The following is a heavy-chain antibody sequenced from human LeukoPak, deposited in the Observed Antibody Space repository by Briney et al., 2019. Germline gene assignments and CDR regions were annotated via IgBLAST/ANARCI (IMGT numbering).Heavy chain of an antibody. V-gene: IGHV3-33*01. J-gene: IGHJ6*02. CDR3: ARANTHDSNYYYGMDV. Sequence: LPGGSLRLSCAASGFSFRSYGMDWVRQAPGKGLEWVAVIWYDGSDKYYADSVKGRFTISRDNSQNTLYLQMNSLRAEDSAVYYCARANTHDSNYYYGMDVWGQGTTVTISS. CDR2: IWYDGSDK. D-gene: IGHD3-3*01. CDR1: GFSFRSYG.